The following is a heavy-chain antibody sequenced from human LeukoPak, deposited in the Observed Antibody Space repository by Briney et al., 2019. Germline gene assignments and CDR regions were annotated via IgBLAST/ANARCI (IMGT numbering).Heavy chain of an antibody. V-gene: IGHV3-48*01. J-gene: IGHJ4*02. CDR1: GFTFSSYG. D-gene: IGHD2-21*01. Sequence: GGSLRLSCAASGFTFSSYGMNWVRQAPGKGLEWVSYISSSSSTKYYADSVKGRFTISRDNAKNSLYLQMDSLRAEDTAVYYCCVGVSSSIDYWGQGALVTVSS. CDR2: ISSSSSTK. CDR3: CVGVSSSIDY.